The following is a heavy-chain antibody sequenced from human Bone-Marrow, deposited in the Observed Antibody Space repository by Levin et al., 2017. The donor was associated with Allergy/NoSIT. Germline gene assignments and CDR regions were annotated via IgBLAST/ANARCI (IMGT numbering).Heavy chain of an antibody. D-gene: IGHD2-2*01. CDR1: GGSVSFGDYY. CDR3: ARGAGYDSTWYWDS. CDR2: TSYSGSP. V-gene: IGHV4-30-4*01. J-gene: IGHJ4*02. Sequence: SETLSLTCTVSGGSVSFGDYYWSWIRQPPGKGLQWIVYTSYSGSPYYSPSLKSRINISIDTSKNQLPLKLSSVTAADTAEYFCARGAGYDSTWYWDSWGQGTLATVSS.